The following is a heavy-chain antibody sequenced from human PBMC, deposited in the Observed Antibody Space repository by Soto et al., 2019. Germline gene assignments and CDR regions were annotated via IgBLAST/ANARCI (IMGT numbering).Heavy chain of an antibody. V-gene: IGHV3-74*01. CDR1: GFTFSSYW. D-gene: IGHD2-15*01. CDR2: INSDGSST. CDR3: VKPGLVLAAAPRKDY. Sequence: EVQLVESGGGLVQPGGSLRLSCAASGFTFSSYWMHWVRQAPGKGLVWVSRINSDGSSTSYADSVKGRFTISRDNAKNPLYRKRTSLRAEDTAVYYGVKPGLVLAAAPRKDYWGQGPLVTVSP. J-gene: IGHJ4*02.